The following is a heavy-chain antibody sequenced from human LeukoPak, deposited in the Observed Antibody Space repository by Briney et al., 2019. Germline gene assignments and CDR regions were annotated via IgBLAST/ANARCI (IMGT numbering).Heavy chain of an antibody. CDR3: ARDPGVADFDY. D-gene: IGHD2-15*01. V-gene: IGHV1-18*01. CDR2: ISTYNGNT. J-gene: IGHJ4*02. Sequence: GASVKVSCKASGYTFSSYGISWLRQAPGQGLEWLGWISTYNGNTNYAEKLQGRVTLTTDTFTRTAYMELRSLRSDDTAKYYCARDPGVADFDYWGQGTLVTVSS. CDR1: GYTFSSYG.